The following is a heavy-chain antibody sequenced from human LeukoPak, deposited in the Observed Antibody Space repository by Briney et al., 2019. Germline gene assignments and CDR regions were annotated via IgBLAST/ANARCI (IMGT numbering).Heavy chain of an antibody. CDR1: GYTFTSYD. J-gene: IGHJ4*02. Sequence: ASVKVSCKASGYTFTSYDISWVRQAAGQGLEWMGWMNPNSGNTVYAQKFKGRVTMTRNTSISTAYLELSSLRSEDTAVYYCAREMVRGIRWLDDWGQGTLVTVSS. CDR3: AREMVRGIRWLDD. CDR2: MNPNSGNT. D-gene: IGHD3-10*01. V-gene: IGHV1-8*01.